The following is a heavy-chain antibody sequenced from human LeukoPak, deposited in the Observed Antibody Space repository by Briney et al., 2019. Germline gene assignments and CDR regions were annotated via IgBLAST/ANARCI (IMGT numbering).Heavy chain of an antibody. J-gene: IGHJ4*02. CDR3: ARNFYFDSSGYYHY. Sequence: ASVKVSCKASGYTVSRYGISWVRQAPGQGLEWMGWISAYNSNTNYAQKLQGRVTMTTDTSTSTAYMELSRLRSDDTAVYCCARNFYFDSSGYYHYWGQGALVTVSS. D-gene: IGHD3-22*01. CDR2: ISAYNSNT. V-gene: IGHV1-18*01. CDR1: GYTVSRYG.